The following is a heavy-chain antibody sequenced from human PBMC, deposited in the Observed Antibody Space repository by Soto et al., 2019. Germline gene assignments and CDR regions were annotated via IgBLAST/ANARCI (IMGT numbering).Heavy chain of an antibody. Sequence: EVQLVESGGGLVQPGVSLRLSCSASGFTFSSYDMHWVRQGPGKGLEWVSAIGTAGDTNYAGSVKGRFTISRENAKNSLYLQMNSLRAGDTAIYFCARAIGPTLFDYLGQGTLVTVSS. CDR2: IGTAGDT. J-gene: IGHJ4*02. CDR1: GFTFSSYD. V-gene: IGHV3-13*04. CDR3: ARAIGPTLFDY. D-gene: IGHD3-22*01.